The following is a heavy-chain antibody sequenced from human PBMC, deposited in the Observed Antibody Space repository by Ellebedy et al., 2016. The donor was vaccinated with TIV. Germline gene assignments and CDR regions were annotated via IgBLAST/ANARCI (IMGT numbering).Heavy chain of an antibody. CDR3: ARDRRVTGTKSP. V-gene: IGHV1-8*01. CDR1: GYIFTNYD. D-gene: IGHD1-7*01. J-gene: IGHJ5*02. Sequence: AASVKVSCKASGYIFTNYDINWVRQATGQGLEWMGWMNPNSGNTGYAQKFQGRVTMTRNTSISTAYMELSSLRSEDTAVYYCARDRRVTGTKSPWGQGTLVTVSS. CDR2: MNPNSGNT.